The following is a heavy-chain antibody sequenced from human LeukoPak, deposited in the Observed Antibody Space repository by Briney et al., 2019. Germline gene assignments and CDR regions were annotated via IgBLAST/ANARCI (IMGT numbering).Heavy chain of an antibody. D-gene: IGHD6-13*01. CDR1: GFTFSSSG. V-gene: IGHV3-30*18. CDR3: AKDLAAAGTLGAFDI. CDR2: ISYDGSHK. J-gene: IGHJ3*02. Sequence: GRSLRLSCAASGFTFSSSGMHWVRQAPGKGLEWVAIISYDGSHKYYADSVKGRFTISGDNSKNTLYLQMNSLRAEDTAVYYCAKDLAAAGTLGAFDIWGQGTMVTVSS.